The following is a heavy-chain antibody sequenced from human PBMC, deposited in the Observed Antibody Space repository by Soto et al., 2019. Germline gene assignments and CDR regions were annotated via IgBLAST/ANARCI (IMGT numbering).Heavy chain of an antibody. CDR3: ATVWGSCRHRSCQSAFAH. CDR2: IDDTDTS. V-gene: IGHV4-39*01. Sequence: SESLSLTCRVSGTLLKLLSYFWAWDRQSPAGGWEWITNIDDTDTSYSPPSHNSRATTSVDKSKNQFPLKLSSVTAAATAVHYCATVWGSCRHRSCQSAFAHWGQGALVPVSS. J-gene: IGHJ4*02. D-gene: IGHD3-16*01. CDR1: GTLLKLLSYF.